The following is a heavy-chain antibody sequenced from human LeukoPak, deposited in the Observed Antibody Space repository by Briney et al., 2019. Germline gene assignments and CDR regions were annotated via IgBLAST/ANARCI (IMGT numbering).Heavy chain of an antibody. D-gene: IGHD2-2*01. J-gene: IGHJ4*02. Sequence: TSSETLSLTCTVSGGSISSYYWSWIRQPPGKGLEWIGYIYYTGSTNYNPSLKSRVTISVDTSKNQFSLKLSSVTAADTAVYYCARVAGIVVVPAYYFDYWGQGTLVTVSS. CDR2: IYYTGST. V-gene: IGHV4-59*12. CDR1: GGSISSYY. CDR3: ARVAGIVVVPAYYFDY.